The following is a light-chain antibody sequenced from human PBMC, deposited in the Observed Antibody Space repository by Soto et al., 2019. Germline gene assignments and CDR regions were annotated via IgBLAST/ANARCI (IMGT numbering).Light chain of an antibody. V-gene: IGKV3D-15*01. CDR2: GAS. J-gene: IGKJ5*01. Sequence: IVMTPPPATLSVSAGESALLSCSARPHVGTNLARYQHKPGQAPRLLIYGASTRATGIPARFSGSASGTEFTLTISSLQSGDFAVYYCQQYNHWPPITLGQAPRLEI. CDR1: PHVGTN. CDR3: QQYNHWPPIT.